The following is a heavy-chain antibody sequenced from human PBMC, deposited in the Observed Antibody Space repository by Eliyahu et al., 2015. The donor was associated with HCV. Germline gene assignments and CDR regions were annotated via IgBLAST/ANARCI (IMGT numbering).Heavy chain of an antibody. J-gene: IGHJ3*02. Sequence: EVQLVESGGGLVQPGGSLRLTCAASGITFSNYWMSWVRQAPGKGLEWVANIKQDGSEKYYVDSVKGRLTISRDNAKNSVYLQMNSLRAEDTAVYYCARIPYYYGLRNYAAFDIWGQGTMVTVSS. CDR3: ARIPYYYGLRNYAAFDI. CDR2: IKQDGSEK. CDR1: GITFSNYW. V-gene: IGHV3-7*01. D-gene: IGHD3-10*01.